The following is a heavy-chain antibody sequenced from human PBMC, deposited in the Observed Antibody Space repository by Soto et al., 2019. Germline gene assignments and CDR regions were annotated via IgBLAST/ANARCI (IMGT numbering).Heavy chain of an antibody. D-gene: IGHD3-22*01. CDR3: AREYYYDNSAYLDY. Sequence: PSETLSLTCAASGGSISSGHWWSWVRQPPGTGLEWIGEIYHSGNTNYNPSLRSRVIISVDKSKNQFSLELNSVAAADTAVYYCAREYYYDNSAYLDYWGQGTLVTVSS. CDR2: IYHSGNT. V-gene: IGHV4-4*02. CDR1: GGSISSGHW. J-gene: IGHJ4*02.